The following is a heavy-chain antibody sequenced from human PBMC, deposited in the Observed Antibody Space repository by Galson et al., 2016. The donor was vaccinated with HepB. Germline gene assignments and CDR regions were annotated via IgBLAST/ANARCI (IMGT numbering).Heavy chain of an antibody. V-gene: IGHV5-10-1*01. Sequence: QSGAEVKKPGESLKISCKDSENSFTTYWISWVRQMPGRGLEWMGTIDPSDSSTDYSPSFQGHVTISVYRSISTAYLQWSSLKASDTAMYYCARQSFIAGRRGLKHNWFDPWGQGTLVTVSS. D-gene: IGHD6-6*01. J-gene: IGHJ5*02. CDR2: IDPSDSST. CDR3: ARQSFIAGRRGLKHNWFDP. CDR1: ENSFTTYW.